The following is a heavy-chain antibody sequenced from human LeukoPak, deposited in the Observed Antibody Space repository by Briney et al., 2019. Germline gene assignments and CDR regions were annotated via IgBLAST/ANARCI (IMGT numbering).Heavy chain of an antibody. Sequence: SETLSLTCTVSGGSISSYYWSWIRQPPGKGLEWIGYIYYSGSTNYNPSLKSRVTISVDTSKNQFSLKLSSVTAADTAVYYCARAYQLLDPFDYWGQGTLVTVSS. J-gene: IGHJ4*02. CDR2: IYYSGST. D-gene: IGHD2-2*01. V-gene: IGHV4-59*01. CDR3: ARAYQLLDPFDY. CDR1: GGSISSYY.